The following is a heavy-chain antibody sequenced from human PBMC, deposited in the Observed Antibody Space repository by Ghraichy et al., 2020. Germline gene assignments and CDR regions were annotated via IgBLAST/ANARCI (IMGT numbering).Heavy chain of an antibody. J-gene: IGHJ4*02. V-gene: IGHV4-34*01. Sequence: SETLSLTCAVYGGSFSGYYWSWIRQPPGKGLEWIGEINHSGSTNYNPSPMSRVTISVDTSKNQFSLKLISVTAAATAVYYCAGWSGGYYNPFDSWGQGTLVTVSS. CDR1: GGSFSGYY. CDR2: INHSGST. CDR3: AGWSGGYYNPFDS. D-gene: IGHD3-10*01.